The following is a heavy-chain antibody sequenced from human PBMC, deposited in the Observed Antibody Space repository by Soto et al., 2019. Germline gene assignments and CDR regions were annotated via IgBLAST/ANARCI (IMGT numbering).Heavy chain of an antibody. CDR2: IYYSRST. J-gene: IGHJ4*02. D-gene: IGHD3-22*01. Sequence: QVQLQESGPGLVKPSQTLSLTCTVSGGSISSGGYYWSWIRQHPGKGLEWIGYIYYSRSTDYNPSLKSRVTISVDTSNNQFSLKLSSVTAADTAVYYCASVGPSGYYIVDYWGQGTLVTVSS. CDR3: ASVGPSGYYIVDY. V-gene: IGHV4-31*03. CDR1: GGSISSGGYY.